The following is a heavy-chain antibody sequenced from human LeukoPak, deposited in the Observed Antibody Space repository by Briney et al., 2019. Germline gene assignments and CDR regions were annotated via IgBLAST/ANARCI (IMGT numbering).Heavy chain of an antibody. J-gene: IGHJ3*02. D-gene: IGHD3-22*01. CDR1: GFTFSSYW. V-gene: IGHV3-7*04. CDR2: IKQDGSEK. Sequence: GGSLRLSCAASGFTFSSYWMSWVRQAPGKGLEWVANIKQDGSEKYYVDSVKGRFTISRDNAKNSLYLQMNSLRAEDTAVYYCARASSGYYYGAFDIWGQGTMVTVSS. CDR3: ARASSGYYYGAFDI.